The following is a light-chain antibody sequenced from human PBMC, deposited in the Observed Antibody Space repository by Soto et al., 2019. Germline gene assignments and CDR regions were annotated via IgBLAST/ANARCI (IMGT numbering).Light chain of an antibody. Sequence: DVQMTQSPSSLSASLGDRVTITCRASQTISLYLNWYQQKPGKAPKLLIATTSYLQNGVPSRFSGSRSGTDFSLTISSXQPEDLATYYCQQSYLVPETFGRGTKVDTK. CDR2: TTS. V-gene: IGKV1-39*01. CDR3: QQSYLVPET. CDR1: QTISLY. J-gene: IGKJ2*01.